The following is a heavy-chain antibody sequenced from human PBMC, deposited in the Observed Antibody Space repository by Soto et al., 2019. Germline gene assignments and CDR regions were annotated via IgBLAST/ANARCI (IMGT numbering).Heavy chain of an antibody. CDR3: ARDPSIVLVPAATYYYYYYGMDV. CDR1: GFTFSSYW. J-gene: IGHJ6*02. D-gene: IGHD2-2*01. Sequence: HHGGSLRLSCAASGFTFSSYWMSWVRQAPGKGLEWVANIKQDGSEKYYVDSVKGRFTISRDNAKNSLYLQMNSLRAEDTAVYYCARDPSIVLVPAATYYYYYYGMDVWGQGTTVTVS. CDR2: IKQDGSEK. V-gene: IGHV3-7*01.